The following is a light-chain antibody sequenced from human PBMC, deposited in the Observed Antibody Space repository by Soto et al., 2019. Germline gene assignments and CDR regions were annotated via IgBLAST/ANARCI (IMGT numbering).Light chain of an antibody. CDR2: ENN. J-gene: IGLJ1*01. V-gene: IGLV1-51*02. Sequence: QAVLAQPPSGSAAPGQKVTISCSGSSSNIGNNYVSWYQQLPGTAPKLLIYENNKRPSGIPDRFSGSKSGTSATLGITGLQTGDEADYYCGTWDSSLSAYVFCTGNKVTVL. CDR1: SSNIGNNY. CDR3: GTWDSSLSAYV.